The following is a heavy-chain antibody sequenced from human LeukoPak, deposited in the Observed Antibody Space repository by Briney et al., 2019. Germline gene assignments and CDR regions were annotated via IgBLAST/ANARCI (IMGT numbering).Heavy chain of an antibody. Sequence: GGSLRLSCAASGFTFSSYAMSWVRQAPGKGLEWVSVIYSSGNTYYADSVKGRFTISRDNSKNTLYLQMNSLRAEDTAVYYCALGTRGVMSDYWGQGTLVTVAS. CDR1: GFTFSSYA. CDR2: IYSSGNT. CDR3: ALGTRGVMSDY. J-gene: IGHJ4*02. V-gene: IGHV3-23*05. D-gene: IGHD3-10*01.